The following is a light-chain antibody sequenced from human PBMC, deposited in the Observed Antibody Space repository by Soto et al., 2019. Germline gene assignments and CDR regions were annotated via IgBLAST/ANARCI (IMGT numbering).Light chain of an antibody. J-gene: IGLJ3*02. CDR2: GNS. Sequence: QSVLTQPPSVSGAPGQRVTISCTGSSYNIGAGYDVHWYQQLPGTAPNLLIYGNSNRPSGVPDRFSGSKSGTSASLAITGLQAEDEADYYCQSYDSSLSGSVFGGGTKLTVL. CDR1: SYNIGAGYD. CDR3: QSYDSSLSGSV. V-gene: IGLV1-40*01.